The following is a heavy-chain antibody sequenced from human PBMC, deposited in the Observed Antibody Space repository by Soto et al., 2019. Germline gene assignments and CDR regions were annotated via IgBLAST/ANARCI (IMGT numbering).Heavy chain of an antibody. CDR1: GGSFSGYY. V-gene: IGHV4-34*01. CDR2: INHSGST. D-gene: IGHD6-19*01. Sequence: ASETLSLTCAVFGGSFSGYYWSWIRQPPGKGLEWIGEINHSGSTNYNPSLRSRVTISVDTSKNQFSLKLSSVTAADTAVYYCASLSGWNPDDYFDYWGQGTLVTVSS. J-gene: IGHJ4*02. CDR3: ASLSGWNPDDYFDY.